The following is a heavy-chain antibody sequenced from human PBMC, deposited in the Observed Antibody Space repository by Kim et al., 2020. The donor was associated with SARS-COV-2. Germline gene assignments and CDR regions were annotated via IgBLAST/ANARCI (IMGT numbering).Heavy chain of an antibody. J-gene: IGHJ5*01. V-gene: IGHV3-23*01. Sequence: GGSLRLSCVASGFIFTNYAMTWVRQAPGKGLEWVSGINGGDNSTYYADSVKGRFTISRDNSKNTLFLQMNSLRVEDTAIYYCTKARGLTAGASHSWGHG. CDR2: INGGDNST. CDR1: GFIFTNYA. CDR3: TKARGLTAGASHS. D-gene: IGHD6-13*01.